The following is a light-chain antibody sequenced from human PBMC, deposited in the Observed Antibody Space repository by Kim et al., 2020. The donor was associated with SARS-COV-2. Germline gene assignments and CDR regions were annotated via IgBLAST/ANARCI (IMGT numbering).Light chain of an antibody. V-gene: IGKV1-39*01. CDR2: AAS. J-gene: IGKJ1*01. Sequence: DIQMTQSPSSLSASVGDRLTITCRASQSISSYLNWYQEKPGKAPNLLIYAASSLRRGVPSRFSGSGSGTDFTLTINSLQPEDFATYYCQQSYNTPWTFGQGTKVEIK. CDR3: QQSYNTPWT. CDR1: QSISSY.